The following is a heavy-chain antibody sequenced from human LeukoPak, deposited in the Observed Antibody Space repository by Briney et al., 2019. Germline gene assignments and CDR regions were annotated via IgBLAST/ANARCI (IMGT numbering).Heavy chain of an antibody. V-gene: IGHV4-39*01. CDR3: ARLGMDV. J-gene: IGHJ6*04. Sequence: SETLSLTCTVSGGSISSSSYYWGWIRQPPGKGLEWIGSIYYSGSTYYNPSLKSRVTISVDTSKNQFSLKLSSVTAADTAVYYCARLGMDVWGKGTTVTVSS. CDR2: IYYSGST. CDR1: GGSISSSSYY.